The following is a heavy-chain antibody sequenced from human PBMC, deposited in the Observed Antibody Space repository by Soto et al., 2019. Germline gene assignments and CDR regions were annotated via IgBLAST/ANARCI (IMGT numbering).Heavy chain of an antibody. D-gene: IGHD5-18*01. Sequence: ASVKVSCKASGYTFTSYYMHWVRQAPGQGLEWMGIINPSGGSTSYAQKFQGRVTMTRDTSTGTVYMELSSLRSEDTAVYYCARVYPSDTRYGYVGNNWFDPWGQGTLVTVSS. V-gene: IGHV1-46*03. CDR3: ARVYPSDTRYGYVGNNWFDP. CDR2: INPSGGST. CDR1: GYTFTSYY. J-gene: IGHJ5*02.